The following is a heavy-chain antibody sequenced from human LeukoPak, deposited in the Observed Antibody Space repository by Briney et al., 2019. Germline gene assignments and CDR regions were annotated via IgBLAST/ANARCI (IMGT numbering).Heavy chain of an antibody. V-gene: IGHV4-31*03. Sequence: SETLSLTCTVSGGSISSGGYYWSWIRQHPGKGLEWIGYIYYSGSTYYNPSLKSRVTISVDTSKNQFSLKLSSVTAADTAVYYCARNTYYYGSGSYPLDYWGQGTLVTVSS. D-gene: IGHD3-10*01. CDR1: GGSISSGGYY. J-gene: IGHJ4*02. CDR2: IYYSGST. CDR3: ARNTYYYGSGSYPLDY.